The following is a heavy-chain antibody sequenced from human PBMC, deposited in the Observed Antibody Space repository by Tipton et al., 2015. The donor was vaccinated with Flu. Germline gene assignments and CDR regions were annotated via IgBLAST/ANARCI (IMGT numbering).Heavy chain of an antibody. CDR1: GFTFDDYA. V-gene: IGHV3-9*01. D-gene: IGHD6-19*01. Sequence: SLRLSCAASGFTFDDYAMHWVRQAPGKGLEWVSGISWNSGSIGYADSVKGRFTISRDNAKNSLYLQMNSLRAEDTALYYCAKDSGRLVNGEIDYWGQGTLVTVSS. J-gene: IGHJ4*02. CDR2: ISWNSGSI. CDR3: AKDSGRLVNGEIDY.